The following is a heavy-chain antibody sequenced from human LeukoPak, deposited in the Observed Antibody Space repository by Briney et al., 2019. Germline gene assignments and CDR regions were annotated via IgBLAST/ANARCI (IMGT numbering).Heavy chain of an antibody. D-gene: IGHD6-19*01. V-gene: IGHV4-39*02. CDR1: VGSISSSSYY. J-gene: IGHJ4*02. CDR3: ARDVTRGWYFDY. Sequence: SETLSLTCTVSVGSISSSSYYWGWIRQSPGKGLEWIGSIFYSGDTYYNPSLKSRVTISVDTSKNQFSLKVTSVTAADTAVYYCARDVTRGWYFDYWGQGTLVTVSS. CDR2: IFYSGDT.